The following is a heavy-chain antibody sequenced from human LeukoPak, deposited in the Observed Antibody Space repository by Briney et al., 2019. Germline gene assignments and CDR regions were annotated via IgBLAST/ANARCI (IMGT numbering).Heavy chain of an antibody. V-gene: IGHV6-1*01. CDR3: ARGSYGDYFPRFDY. CDR2: TYYRSKWYN. Sequence: SQTLSLTCAISGDSVSSNRAAWNCIRQSPSSGLEWLGRTYYRSKWYNDSAVSVKSRITINTDTSKNQFSLQLNSVTPEDAAVYYCARGSYGDYFPRFDYWGQGTLVTVSS. J-gene: IGHJ4*02. D-gene: IGHD4-17*01. CDR1: GDSVSSNRAA.